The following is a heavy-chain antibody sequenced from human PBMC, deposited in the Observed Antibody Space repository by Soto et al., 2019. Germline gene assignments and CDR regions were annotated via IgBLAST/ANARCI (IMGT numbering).Heavy chain of an antibody. D-gene: IGHD6-13*01. CDR1: GFTFSSYY. V-gene: IGHV3-7*01. Sequence: GGSLRLSCAASGFTFSSYYMSWVRQAQGKGLEWVANVNEDGSEKYYVDSVKGRFTVSRDNAKNSLYLQMNSLRAEDTAVYYCAKWGAAGTDFWGPGTLVTVSS. J-gene: IGHJ4*02. CDR3: AKWGAAGTDF. CDR2: VNEDGSEK.